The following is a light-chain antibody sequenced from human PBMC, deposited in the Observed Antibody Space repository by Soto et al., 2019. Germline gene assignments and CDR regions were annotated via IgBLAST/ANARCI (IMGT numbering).Light chain of an antibody. J-gene: IGKJ4*01. CDR3: QQYDNLPLT. V-gene: IGKV1-33*01. CDR2: DAS. CDR1: RGIGNA. Sequence: GDRVTITCRPSRGIGNALAWYQQKPGKAPKVLIYDASNLETGVPSRFSGSGSGTDFTFTITSLQPEDIASYYCQQYDNLPLTFGGGTTGDIK.